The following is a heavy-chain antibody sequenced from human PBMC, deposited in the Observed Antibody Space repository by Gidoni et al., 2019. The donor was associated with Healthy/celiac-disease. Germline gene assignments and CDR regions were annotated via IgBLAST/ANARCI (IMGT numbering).Heavy chain of an antibody. D-gene: IGHD3-16*01. CDR1: GYTLPAFT. CDR3: ATVQTTHYDYFVGGKAGDYYYGMDV. J-gene: IGHJ6*02. Sequence: QVQRVQSGAEVKKPGASGKVSCKVSGYTLPAFTMHWVRQAPGKGLEWMGGFVPEDGETIYAQKFQGRVTMTEDTSTDTAYMELSSLRSEDTAVYYCATVQTTHYDYFVGGKAGDYYYGMDVWGQGTTVTVSS. V-gene: IGHV1-24*01. CDR2: FVPEDGET.